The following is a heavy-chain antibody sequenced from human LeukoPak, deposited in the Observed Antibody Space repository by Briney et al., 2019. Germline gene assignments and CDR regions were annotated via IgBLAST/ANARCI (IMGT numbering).Heavy chain of an antibody. V-gene: IGHV3-7*01. CDR1: GFTFSSYW. CDR3: ARDKGPYYDFWSGYYTPYYGMDV. D-gene: IGHD3-3*01. Sequence: QSGGSLRLSCAASGFTFSSYWMSWVRQAPGKGLEWVANIKQDGSEKYYVDSVKGRFTISRDNAKNSLYLQMNSLRAEDTAVYYCARDKGPYYDFWSGYYTPYYGMDVWGQGTTVTVSS. CDR2: IKQDGSEK. J-gene: IGHJ6*02.